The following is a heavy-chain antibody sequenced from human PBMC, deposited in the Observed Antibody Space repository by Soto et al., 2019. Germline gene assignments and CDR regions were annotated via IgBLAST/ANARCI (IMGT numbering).Heavy chain of an antibody. V-gene: IGHV3-30*18. CDR2: ISNDGSNK. J-gene: IGHJ4*02. CDR1: GFSFSTYG. Sequence: QVHLVESGGGVVQPGRSLRLSCAASGFSFSTYGMHWVRQAPGKGLEWVAFISNDGSNKYYADSVKGRFTISRDNSKNTRYLQMNSLRAEDTAVYYCAKGVGNYWAFDYWGQGTLVTVSS. CDR3: AKGVGNYWAFDY. D-gene: IGHD1-26*01.